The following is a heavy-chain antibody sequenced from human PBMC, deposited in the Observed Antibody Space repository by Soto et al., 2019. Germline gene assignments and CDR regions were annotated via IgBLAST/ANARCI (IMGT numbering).Heavy chain of an antibody. CDR1: GGTFSSYT. Sequence: QVQLVQSGAEVKKPGSSVKVSCKASGGTFSSYTISWVRQAPGQGLEWMGRIIPILGIANYAQKFQGRVTITADKSTSTAYMELSSLRSEDTAVYYCARAPGWVVAAYYFDYWGQGTLVTVSS. V-gene: IGHV1-69*02. CDR2: IIPILGIA. CDR3: ARAPGWVVAAYYFDY. J-gene: IGHJ4*02. D-gene: IGHD2-15*01.